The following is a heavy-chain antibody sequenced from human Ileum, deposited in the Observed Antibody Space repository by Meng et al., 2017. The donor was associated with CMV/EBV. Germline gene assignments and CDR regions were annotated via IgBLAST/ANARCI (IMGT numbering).Heavy chain of an antibody. CDR3: VRSSGWSRFDY. Sequence: QVQLGQSGAEVKKPGASVKVSCTTSGFTFSGYYIHWVRQDPGQGLEWMGWINSKNDGTNYARKFQGRVTMTRETSISTAHMELSGLMSDDTAVYYCVRSSGWSRFDYWGQGTLVTVSS. CDR1: GFTFSGYY. J-gene: IGHJ4*02. CDR2: INSKNDGT. V-gene: IGHV1-2*02. D-gene: IGHD6-19*01.